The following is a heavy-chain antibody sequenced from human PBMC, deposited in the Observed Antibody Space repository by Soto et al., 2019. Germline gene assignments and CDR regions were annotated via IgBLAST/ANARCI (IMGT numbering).Heavy chain of an antibody. Sequence: GASVKVSCTASGYTFKNYGMHWVRQAPGQGLEWMGWINPGDGKPKYSQKFQGRVTITRDTFASTDHMELTSLRSEDTAVYFCARDYAHYYDSTGYYSFHWFDPWGQGTLVTVSS. CDR2: INPGDGKP. J-gene: IGHJ5*02. CDR1: GYTFKNYG. D-gene: IGHD3-22*01. V-gene: IGHV1-3*01. CDR3: ARDYAHYYDSTGYYSFHWFDP.